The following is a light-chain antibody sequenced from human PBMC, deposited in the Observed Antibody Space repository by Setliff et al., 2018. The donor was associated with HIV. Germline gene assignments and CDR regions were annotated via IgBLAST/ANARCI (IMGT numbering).Light chain of an antibody. CDR1: KLGDKY. CDR2: QDN. J-gene: IGLJ1*01. V-gene: IGLV3-1*01. CDR3: QAWDSSTYV. Sequence: SYELAQPPSVSVSPGQTASITCSGAKLGDKYACWYQQKPGQSPVLVIYQDNKRPSGIPERFSGSNSGNTATLTISGTQAMGEADYFCQAWDSSTYVFGTGTKVTVL.